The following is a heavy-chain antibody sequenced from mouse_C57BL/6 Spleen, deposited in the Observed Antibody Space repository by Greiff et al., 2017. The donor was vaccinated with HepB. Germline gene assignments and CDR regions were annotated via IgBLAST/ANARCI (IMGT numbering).Heavy chain of an antibody. D-gene: IGHD1-1*01. V-gene: IGHV1-59*01. CDR3: ARGYYGSSSGWYFDV. J-gene: IGHJ1*03. CDR2: IDPSDSYT. Sequence: QVQLKQPGAELVRPGTSVKLSCKASGYTFTSYWMHWVKQRPGQGLEWIGVIDPSDSYTNYNQKFKGKATLTVDTSSSTAYMQLSSLTSEDSAVYYCARGYYGSSSGWYFDVWGTGTTVTVSS. CDR1: GYTFTSYW.